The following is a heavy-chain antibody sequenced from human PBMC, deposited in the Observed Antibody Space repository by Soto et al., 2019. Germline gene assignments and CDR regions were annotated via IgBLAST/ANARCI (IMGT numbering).Heavy chain of an antibody. CDR2: ISYDGSYK. D-gene: IGHD2-15*01. CDR1: GFSFSNFG. CDR3: AKGRRVRGETGGYYSYYGMDV. J-gene: IGHJ6*02. Sequence: QVQVVESGGGVVQPGRSLRLSCAASGFSFSNFGMNWVRQAQGKGLEWVAVISYDGSYKYYADSVKGRFTISRDNSNKTLYLQMNSLRAEDTALYYCAKGRRVRGETGGYYSYYGMDVWGQGTPVTVSS. V-gene: IGHV3-30*18.